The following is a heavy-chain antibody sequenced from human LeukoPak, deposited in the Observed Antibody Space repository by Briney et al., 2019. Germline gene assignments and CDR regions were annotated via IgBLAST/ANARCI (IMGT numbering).Heavy chain of an antibody. D-gene: IGHD3-10*01. V-gene: IGHV3-23*01. Sequence: PGGSLRLSCAASGFAFSTYAMTWVRQAPGKGLEWVSAILSSGAGAYYADSVKGRFTISRDNPKNTLHLQMNSLRAEDTAAYYCAKSFGSGNTNYYYYYMDVWGKGTTVTVSS. CDR3: AKSFGSGNTNYYYYYMDV. CDR2: ILSSGAGA. J-gene: IGHJ6*03. CDR1: GFAFSTYA.